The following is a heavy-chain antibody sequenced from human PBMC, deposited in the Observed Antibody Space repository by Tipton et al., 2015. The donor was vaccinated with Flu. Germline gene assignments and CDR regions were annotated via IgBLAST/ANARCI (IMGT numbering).Heavy chain of an antibody. D-gene: IGHD2-15*01. CDR2: IFPSGTT. J-gene: IGHJ4*02. V-gene: IGHV4-39*01. CDR1: SGSIRSTNYF. CDR3: ARRVPGVAANYFDY. Sequence: TLSLTCTVSSGSIRSTNYFCAWIRQPPGKRLELIGSIFPSGTTYYNPSLKSRVTISVDTSKSQFSLMLRSVTAADTAVYYCARRVPGVAANYFDYWGQGTLVTVSS.